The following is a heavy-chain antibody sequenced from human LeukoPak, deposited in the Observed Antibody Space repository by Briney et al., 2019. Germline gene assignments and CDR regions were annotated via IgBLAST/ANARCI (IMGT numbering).Heavy chain of an antibody. CDR2: INPNSGGT. J-gene: IGHJ5*02. V-gene: IGHV1-2*02. CDR3: ATTTWTQRWFDP. Sequence: ASVTVSCKASGYTFTGYYMHWVRQPPAQGLGWMGWINPNSGGTNYAQKFQGRVTMTRDTSISTAYMELSRLRSDDTAVYYCATTTWTQRWFDPWGQGPLVTVSS. CDR1: GYTFTGYY. D-gene: IGHD3/OR15-3a*01.